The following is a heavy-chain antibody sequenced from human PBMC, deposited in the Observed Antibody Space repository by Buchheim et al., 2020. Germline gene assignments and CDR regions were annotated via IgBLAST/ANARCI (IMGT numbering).Heavy chain of an antibody. D-gene: IGHD6-13*01. J-gene: IGHJ4*02. V-gene: IGHV3-30-3*01. Sequence: QVQLVESGGGVVQPGRSLRLSCAASGFTFSSYAMHWVRQAPGKGLEWVAVISYDGSNKYYADSVKGRFTISRDNSKNTLYLQMNSLRAEDTAVYYCARDEGIAAAGDLFDYWGQGTL. CDR1: GFTFSSYA. CDR2: ISYDGSNK. CDR3: ARDEGIAAAGDLFDY.